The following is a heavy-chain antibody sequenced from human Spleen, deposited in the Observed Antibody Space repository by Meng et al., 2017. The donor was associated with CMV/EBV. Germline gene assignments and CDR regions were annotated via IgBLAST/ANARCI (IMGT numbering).Heavy chain of an antibody. CDR3: ASGNCSASSCYTGDYYGLDV. CDR1: GGSISRGGNY. D-gene: IGHD2-2*01. Sequence: SETLSLTCTVSGGSISRGGNYYHWIRQPPGKGLEWIGKIYYTGSTNSNPSLKSRVSMSVDTTKNQFSVMFSSVTAADTGVYYCASGNCSASSCYTGDYYGLDVWGQGTTVTVSS. CDR2: IYYTGST. V-gene: IGHV4-61*08. J-gene: IGHJ6*02.